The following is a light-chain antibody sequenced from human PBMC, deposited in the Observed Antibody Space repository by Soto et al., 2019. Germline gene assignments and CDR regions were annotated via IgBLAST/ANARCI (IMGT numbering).Light chain of an antibody. CDR1: QILLHINGYNY. CDR3: IQTLQTPFT. CDR2: LAS. J-gene: IGKJ4*01. Sequence: DILVTHSPLSLPVTPVEPSSVSCMSIQILLHINGYNYLYLYLQKPGQSPQLLIYLASSRASGVPDRFSGSGSGTDFTLKISRVEAEDFGVYYCIQTLQTPFTFGGGTKVDI. V-gene: IGKV2-28*01.